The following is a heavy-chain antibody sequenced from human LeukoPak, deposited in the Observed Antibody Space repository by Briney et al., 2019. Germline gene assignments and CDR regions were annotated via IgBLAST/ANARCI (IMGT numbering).Heavy chain of an antibody. J-gene: IGHJ6*02. V-gene: IGHV1-18*01. CDR1: GYTFTSYG. D-gene: IGHD2-2*01. CDR3: ARIVVVPARRVYYYYGMDV. CDR2: ISAYNGNT. Sequence: ASVKVSCKASGYTFTSYGISWVRQAPGQGLEWMGWISAYNGNTNYAQKLQGRVTMTTDTSTSTAYMELRSPRSDDTAVYYCARIVVVPARRVYYYYGMDVWGQGTTVTVSS.